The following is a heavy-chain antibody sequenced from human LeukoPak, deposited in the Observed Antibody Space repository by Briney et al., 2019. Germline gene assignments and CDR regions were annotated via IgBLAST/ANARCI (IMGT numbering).Heavy chain of an antibody. CDR2: ISSSSSYI. V-gene: IGHV3-21*01. J-gene: IGHJ4*02. CDR3: AKDKAVAGADYFDY. D-gene: IGHD6-19*01. Sequence: GGSLSLTCEASGFPFSSYSLTWFRQPPGKGLEWVHSISSSSSYIYYADSVKGRFTISRDNAKNSLYLQMNSLRAEDTAVYYCAKDKAVAGADYFDYWGQGTLVTVSS. CDR1: GFPFSSYS.